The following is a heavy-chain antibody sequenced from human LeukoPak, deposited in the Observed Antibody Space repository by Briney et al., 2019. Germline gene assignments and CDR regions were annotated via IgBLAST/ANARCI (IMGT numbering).Heavy chain of an antibody. CDR2: IYYSGST. V-gene: IGHV4-30-4*01. J-gene: IGHJ5*02. CDR3: AREGFGAFGWFDP. CDR1: GGSISSGDYY. Sequence: SETLSLTCTVSGGSISSGDYYWSWIRQPPGKGLEWIGYIYYSGSTYYNPSLKSRVTISVDTPKNQFSLKLSSVTAADTAVYYCAREGFGAFGWFDPWGQGTLVTVSS. D-gene: IGHD3-10*01.